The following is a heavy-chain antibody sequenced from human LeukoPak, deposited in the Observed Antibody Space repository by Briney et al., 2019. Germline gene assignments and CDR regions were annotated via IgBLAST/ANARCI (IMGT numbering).Heavy chain of an antibody. CDR3: ARVRAADYDIWSPYYYPRTYDALDI. D-gene: IGHD3-3*01. V-gene: IGHV4-59*01. CDR1: GGSISPYY. CDR2: VYYSGST. J-gene: IGHJ3*02. Sequence: SETLSLTCTVSGGSISPYYWNWSRQPPGKGLEWIGYVYYSGSTNYKPSLQSRVTISVDTSKNQLSLKLSSVTAADTAVYYCARVRAADYDIWSPYYYPRTYDALDIWGRGTMVTVSS.